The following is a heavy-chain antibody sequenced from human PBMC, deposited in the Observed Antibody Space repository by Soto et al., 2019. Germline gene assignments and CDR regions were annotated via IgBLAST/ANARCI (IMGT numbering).Heavy chain of an antibody. V-gene: IGHV3-11*01. CDR1: GFTFSNYA. CDR2: VSTTGSTT. D-gene: IGHD6-19*01. J-gene: IGHJ4*02. CDR3: ARDWAGPGYFDY. Sequence: PGGSLRLSCAASGFTFSNYAMSWVRQAPGKGLEWVSHVSTTGSTTYYADSVKGRFTISRDNAKNSLYLQMNSLRAEDTAVYYCARDWAGPGYFDYWGQGTLVTVSS.